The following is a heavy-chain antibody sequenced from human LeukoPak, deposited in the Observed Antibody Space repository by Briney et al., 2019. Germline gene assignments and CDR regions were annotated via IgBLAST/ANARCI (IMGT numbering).Heavy chain of an antibody. CDR2: IYYSGST. D-gene: IGHD3-16*01. CDR3: ARLWSYDPHIHAFDI. CDR1: GGSISSSSYY. Sequence: SQTLSLTSTVSGGSISSSSYYWRWIRQPPGKGLEWIESIYYSGSTYYNPSLKSRVTISVDTSKNQFSLKLSSVTAADTAVYYCARLWSYDPHIHAFDIWGQGTMVTVSS. J-gene: IGHJ3*02. V-gene: IGHV4-39*01.